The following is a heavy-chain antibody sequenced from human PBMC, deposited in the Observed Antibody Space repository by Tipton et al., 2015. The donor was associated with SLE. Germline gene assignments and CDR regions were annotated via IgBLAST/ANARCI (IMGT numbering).Heavy chain of an antibody. CDR3: ARDIDSSDEGRAFDI. D-gene: IGHD3-22*01. J-gene: IGHJ3*02. V-gene: IGHV4-39*07. CDR1: GASISSSSYY. CDR2: ISESGRT. Sequence: TLSLTCTVSGASISSSSYYWGWIRQPPGKGLEWIGSISESGRTHYNPSLKSRVTISVDTSKNQFSLKLGSVTAADTAVYYCARDIDSSDEGRAFDIWGQGTMVTVSS.